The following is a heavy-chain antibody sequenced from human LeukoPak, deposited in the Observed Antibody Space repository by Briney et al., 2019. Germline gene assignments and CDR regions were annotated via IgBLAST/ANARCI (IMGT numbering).Heavy chain of an antibody. CDR1: GGSFSGYY. D-gene: IGHD3-10*01. CDR2: INHSGST. Sequence: SETLSLTCAVYGGSFSGYYWSWIRQPPGKGLEWIGEINHSGSTNYNPSLKSRVTISVDTSKNQFSLKLSSVTAADTAVYYCASKTYYYGSGSYYLVDYWGQGTLVTVSS. V-gene: IGHV4-34*01. J-gene: IGHJ4*02. CDR3: ASKTYYYGSGSYYLVDY.